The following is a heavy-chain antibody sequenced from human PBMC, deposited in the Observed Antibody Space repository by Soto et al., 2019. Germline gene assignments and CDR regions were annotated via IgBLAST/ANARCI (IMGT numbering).Heavy chain of an antibody. D-gene: IGHD4-4*01. J-gene: IGHJ5*02. CDR2: IDGDGTST. CDR3: ARDPRNLGLDP. Sequence: EGQLVESGGGSVQPGGSLRLSCAASGFTFSGYWMYWVRQSPGKGLVWVSRIDGDGTSTGYADSVKGRFTISRDNAKNTLYLQMNSLRAEDTAVYYCARDPRNLGLDPWGLGTLVTASS. V-gene: IGHV3-74*01. CDR1: GFTFSGYW.